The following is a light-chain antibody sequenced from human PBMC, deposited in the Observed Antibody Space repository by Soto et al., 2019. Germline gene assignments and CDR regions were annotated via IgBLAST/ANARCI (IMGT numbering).Light chain of an antibody. CDR1: QSIRSH. V-gene: IGKV1-39*01. CDR2: GAS. CDR3: QQSFSSPFT. J-gene: IGKJ3*01. Sequence: DIQMTQSPSSLSASVGDRVSITCRASQSIRSHLHWFQHKPGKAPKVLIYGASSLQGGVPSRFSGSGSGTDFTLTSKSLQPEDFATYYCQQSFSSPFTFGPGTKVDVK.